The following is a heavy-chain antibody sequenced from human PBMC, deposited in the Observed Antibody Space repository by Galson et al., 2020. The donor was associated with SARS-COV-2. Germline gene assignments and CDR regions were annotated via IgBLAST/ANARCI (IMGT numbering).Heavy chain of an antibody. CDR2: IHSTGNT. Sequence: SETLSLTCAVSGGSTSTDDYYWTWIRQPPGKGLKWIGDIHSTGNTYYNPSLKSRVTTSIDTSKNQFSVKLTSVTTADTAVYFCARTSSTGTREYYFGYWGQGTLVTVSS. CDR1: GGSTSTDDYY. CDR3: ARTSSTGTREYYFGY. D-gene: IGHD4-17*01. J-gene: IGHJ4*02. V-gene: IGHV4-30-4*01.